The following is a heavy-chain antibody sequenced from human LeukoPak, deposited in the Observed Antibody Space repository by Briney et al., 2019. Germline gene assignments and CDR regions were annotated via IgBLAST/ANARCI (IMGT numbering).Heavy chain of an antibody. CDR3: ANLPTVTTLDY. CDR2: ISGSGGST. J-gene: IGHJ4*02. D-gene: IGHD4-17*01. Sequence: GGSLRLSCAASGFTLSSYAMSWVRHAPGKGLEWVSAISGSGGSTYYADSVKGRFTISRDNSKNTLYLQMNSLRAEDTAVYYCANLPTVTTLDYWGQGTLVTVSS. CDR1: GFTLSSYA. V-gene: IGHV3-23*01.